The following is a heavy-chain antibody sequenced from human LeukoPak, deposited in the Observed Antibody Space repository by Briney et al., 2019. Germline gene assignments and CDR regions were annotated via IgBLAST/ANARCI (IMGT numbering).Heavy chain of an antibody. J-gene: IGHJ4*02. CDR1: GYTFSVYY. Sequence: GASVTLSCASSGYTFSVYYIYWVRHPPGQGLGWMGWINPTSSNTYSAPRFQRRITLTSDTSISTAYMELNNLTSDDTAIYYCARWGGHFSDWGQGTLLSVSS. CDR3: ARWGGHFSD. CDR2: INPTSSNT. D-gene: IGHD3-3*01. V-gene: IGHV1-2*02.